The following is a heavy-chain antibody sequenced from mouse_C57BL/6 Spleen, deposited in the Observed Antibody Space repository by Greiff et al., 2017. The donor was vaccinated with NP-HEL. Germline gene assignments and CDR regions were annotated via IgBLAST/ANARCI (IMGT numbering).Heavy chain of an antibody. CDR2: ISSGSSTI. CDR3: ARIYGYDGGYAMDY. CDR1: GFTFSDYG. Sequence: EVQLVESGGGLVKPGGSLKLSCAASGFTFSDYGMHWVRQAPEKGLEWVAYISSGSSTIYYADTVKGRFTIFRDNATNTLFLQMTSLRSEDTAMYYCARIYGYDGGYAMDYWGQGTSVTVSS. J-gene: IGHJ4*01. V-gene: IGHV5-17*01. D-gene: IGHD2-2*01.